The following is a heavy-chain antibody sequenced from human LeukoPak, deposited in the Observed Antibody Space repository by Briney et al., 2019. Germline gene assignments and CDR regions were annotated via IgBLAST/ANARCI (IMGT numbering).Heavy chain of an antibody. CDR3: ARDSTRLHYYDSSGYYLGY. CDR2: ISYDGSNK. CDR1: AVTFSSYA. Sequence: GGSLRLSCAASAVTFSSYAMHWVRQAPGKGLEWEAVISYDGSNKYYADSVKGRFTISRDNSKNTLYLQMNSLRAEDTAVYYCARDSTRLHYYDSSGYYLGYWGQGTLVTVSS. D-gene: IGHD3-22*01. V-gene: IGHV3-30*01. J-gene: IGHJ4*02.